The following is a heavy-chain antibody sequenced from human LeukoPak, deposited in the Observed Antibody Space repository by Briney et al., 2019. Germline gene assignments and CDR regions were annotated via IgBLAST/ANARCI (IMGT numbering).Heavy chain of an antibody. CDR3: ARVPRGAVAVGIQH. V-gene: IGHV1-18*01. CDR1: GYTFTSYG. D-gene: IGHD6-19*01. J-gene: IGHJ1*01. Sequence: GASVKVSCKASGYTFTSYGISWVRQAPGQGLEWMGWISAYNGNTNYAQKLQGRVTMTTDTSTSTAYMELRSLRSDDTAVYYCARVPRGAVAVGIQHWGQGTLVTVSS. CDR2: ISAYNGNT.